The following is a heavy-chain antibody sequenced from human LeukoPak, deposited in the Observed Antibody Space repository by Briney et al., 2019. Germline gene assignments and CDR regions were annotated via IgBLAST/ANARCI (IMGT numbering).Heavy chain of an antibody. V-gene: IGHV3-23*01. CDR2: ISDNGDDT. J-gene: IGHJ4*02. Sequence: GGSLRLSCAASGFTFSSYAMIWVPQAPGKGLDWVSSISDNGDDTYYADSVKGRFTISRDKSTNTLYLQMNSLRADDTAVYYCAKGYYGNYVAVDYWGQGTLVTVSS. CDR3: AKGYYGNYVAVDY. D-gene: IGHD4-11*01. CDR1: GFTFSSYA.